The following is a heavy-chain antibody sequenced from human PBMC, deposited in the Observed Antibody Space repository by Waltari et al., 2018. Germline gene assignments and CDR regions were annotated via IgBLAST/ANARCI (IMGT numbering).Heavy chain of an antibody. Sequence: EVQLVESGGGLVNPGGSLRLCCAASGFTVSDYSMTWVRQAPGKGLEWVSSISSADYSLDADSMKGRFIISRDNAKNSLYLQMNGLRGEDTAVYYCARVIVYSDSPVCDFWGQGTLVIVSS. J-gene: IGHJ4*01. CDR1: GFTVSDYS. D-gene: IGHD2-21*01. CDR2: ISSADYS. V-gene: IGHV3-21*01. CDR3: ARVIVYSDSPVCDF.